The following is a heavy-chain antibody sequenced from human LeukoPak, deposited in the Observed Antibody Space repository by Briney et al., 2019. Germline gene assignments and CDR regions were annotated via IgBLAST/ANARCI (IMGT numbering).Heavy chain of an antibody. V-gene: IGHV3-21*01. CDR3: ARVEDCGGDCYSFDY. Sequence: GGSLRLSCAASGFTFSSYSMNWVRQAPGKGLEWVSSISSSSSYIYYADSVKGRFTISRDNAKNSLYLQMNSLRAEDTAVYYCARVEDCGGDCYSFDYWGQGTLATVSS. CDR1: GFTFSSYS. D-gene: IGHD2-21*02. CDR2: ISSSSSYI. J-gene: IGHJ4*02.